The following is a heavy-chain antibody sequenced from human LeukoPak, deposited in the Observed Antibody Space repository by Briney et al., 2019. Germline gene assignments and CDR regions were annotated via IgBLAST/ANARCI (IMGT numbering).Heavy chain of an antibody. D-gene: IGHD3-16*01. CDR1: GGSFSGYY. J-gene: IGHJ6*02. CDR3: ARLINYYYGMDV. CDR2: INHSGST. V-gene: IGHV4-34*01. Sequence: PSETLSLTCAVYGGSFSGYYWSWIRQPPGKGLEWIGEINHSGSTNYNPSLKSRVTISVDTSKNQFSLKLGSVTAADTAVYYCARLINYYYGMDVWGQGTTVTVSS.